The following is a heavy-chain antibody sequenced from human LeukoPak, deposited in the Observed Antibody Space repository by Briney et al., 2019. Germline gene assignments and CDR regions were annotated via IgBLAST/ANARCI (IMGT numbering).Heavy chain of an antibody. D-gene: IGHD5-18*01. V-gene: IGHV4-59*01. J-gene: IGHJ4*02. CDR2: IYYSGSA. CDR1: GGSISSYY. Sequence: SETLSHTCTVSGGSISSYYWSWIRQPPGKGLEWIRYIYYSGSASYNPSLKSRVTMSLDTSKNQFSLKLSSVTAADTAVYYCARSDPGYSYGYFDYWGQGTLVTVSS. CDR3: ARSDPGYSYGYFDY.